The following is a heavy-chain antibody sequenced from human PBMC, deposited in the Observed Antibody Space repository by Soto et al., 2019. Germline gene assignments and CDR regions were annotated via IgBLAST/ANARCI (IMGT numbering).Heavy chain of an antibody. Sequence: QVQLQESGPGLVKPSETLSLTCTGSGGSVSSGRFYWSWIRQPPGTGLEWIGYIYYSGSTKYNSSLRSTVTISVDTCKNQFSLMLTSVTAADTAVYYCARSGSGSGWLGGQGTLVTVSS. CDR2: IYYSGST. D-gene: IGHD6-19*01. J-gene: IGHJ4*02. CDR1: GGSVSSGRFY. V-gene: IGHV4-61*01. CDR3: ARSGSGSGWL.